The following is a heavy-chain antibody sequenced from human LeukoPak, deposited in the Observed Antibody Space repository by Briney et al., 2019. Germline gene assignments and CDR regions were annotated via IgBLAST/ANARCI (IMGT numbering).Heavy chain of an antibody. CDR1: GFSFNKFW. J-gene: IGHJ6*03. Sequence: GGSLRLSCAASGFSFNKFWMHWVRQAPGKGLVWVSLINSGGSTTRYADSVKGRFTISRDNARNTLYLQMDRLRAEDTAVYYCARGWFSDYVNYYYYIDVWGKGTTVTVSS. V-gene: IGHV3-74*01. CDR2: INSGGSTT. CDR3: ARGWFSDYVNYYYYIDV. D-gene: IGHD5-12*01.